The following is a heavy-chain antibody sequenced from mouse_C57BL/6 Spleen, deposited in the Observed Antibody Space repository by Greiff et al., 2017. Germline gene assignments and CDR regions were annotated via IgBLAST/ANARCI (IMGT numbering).Heavy chain of an antibody. Sequence: VQLQHSGAELVRPGASVTLSCKASGYTFTDYEMHWVKQTPVHGLEWIGAIDPETGGTAYNQKFKGKAILTADKSSSTAYMELRSLTSEDSAVYYCTRGILGGYWGQGTTLTVSS. J-gene: IGHJ2*01. CDR2: IDPETGGT. CDR3: TRGILGGY. CDR1: GYTFTDYE. V-gene: IGHV1-15*01.